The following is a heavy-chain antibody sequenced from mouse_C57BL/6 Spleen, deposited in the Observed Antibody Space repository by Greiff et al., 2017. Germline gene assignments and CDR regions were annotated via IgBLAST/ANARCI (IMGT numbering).Heavy chain of an antibody. CDR2: ISSGSSTI. V-gene: IGHV5-17*01. CDR3: ARGGRGYFDV. Sequence: VMLVESGGGLVKPGGSLKLSCAASGFTFSDYGMHWVRQAPEKGLEWVAYISSGSSTIYYADTVKGRFTISRDNAKNTLFLQMTSLRSEDTAMYYCARGGRGYFDVWGTGTTVTVSS. CDR1: GFTFSDYG. J-gene: IGHJ1*03. D-gene: IGHD3-3*01.